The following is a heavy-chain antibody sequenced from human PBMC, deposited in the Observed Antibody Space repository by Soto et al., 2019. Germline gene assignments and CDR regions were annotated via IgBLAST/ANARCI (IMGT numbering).Heavy chain of an antibody. CDR2: IIPISDTT. CDR1: GGTFSSYA. CDR3: ARSQGSSTSIELYYDYDYGMDV. Sequence: QVQLVQSGAEVKKPGSSVKVSCKASGGTFSSYAISWVRQAPGQGLEWMGGIIPISDTTNYAQKFQGRVTITADESTSTAYMELSSLRPEDTAVYYCARSQGSSTSIELYYDYDYGMDVWGQGTTVSVS. V-gene: IGHV1-69*01. D-gene: IGHD2-2*01. J-gene: IGHJ6*02.